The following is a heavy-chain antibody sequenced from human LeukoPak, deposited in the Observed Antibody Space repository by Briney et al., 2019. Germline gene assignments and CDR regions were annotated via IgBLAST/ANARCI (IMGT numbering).Heavy chain of an antibody. CDR1: GGTFSSYA. V-gene: IGHV1-69*05. D-gene: IGHD3-3*01. Sequence: SVKVSCKASGGTFSSYAISWVRQAPGQGPEWMGRIIPIFGTANYAQKFQGRVTITTDESTSTAYMELSSLRSEDTAVYYCAREITIFGVAHFDYWGQGTLVTVSS. CDR2: IIPIFGTA. CDR3: AREITIFGVAHFDY. J-gene: IGHJ4*02.